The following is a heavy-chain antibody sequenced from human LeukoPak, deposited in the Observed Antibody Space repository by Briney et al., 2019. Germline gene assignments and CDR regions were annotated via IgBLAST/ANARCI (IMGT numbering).Heavy chain of an antibody. CDR3: ASYKDTAMSFDY. D-gene: IGHD5-18*01. Sequence: GRSLRLSCAPSAFTFSSYAMSWVRQAPGKGMEWVSAISGGGGRTYYADSVKGRFTISRDNSMNPLYLQMNSLRVEDTAVYYCASYKDTAMSFDYWGQGTLVTVSS. J-gene: IGHJ4*02. CDR1: AFTFSSYA. V-gene: IGHV3-23*01. CDR2: ISGGGGRT.